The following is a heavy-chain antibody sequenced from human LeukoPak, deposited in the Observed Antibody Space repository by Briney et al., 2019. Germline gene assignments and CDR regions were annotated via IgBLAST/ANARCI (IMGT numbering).Heavy chain of an antibody. J-gene: IGHJ4*02. CDR3: SRSGKSDFDY. CDR2: IYISGST. Sequence: SQTLSLTCTVSGGSISSGSYYWSWIRQPAGKGLEWIERIYISGSTDYNPSLKSRVTISLDTSKNQFSLKLISVTAADSAVYFCSRSGKSDFDYWGQGTLVTVSS. V-gene: IGHV4-61*02. CDR1: GGSISSGSYY. D-gene: IGHD1-14*01.